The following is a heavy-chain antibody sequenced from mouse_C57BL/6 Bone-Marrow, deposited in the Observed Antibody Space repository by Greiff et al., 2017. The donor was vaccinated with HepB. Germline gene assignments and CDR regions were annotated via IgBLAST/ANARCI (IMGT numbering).Heavy chain of an antibody. CDR2: IDPEDGET. J-gene: IGHJ2*01. V-gene: IGHV14-2*01. Sequence: EVKLQESGAELVKPGASVKLSCTASGFNIKDYYMHWVKQRTEQGLEWIGRIDPEDGETKYAPKFQGKATITADTSSNTAYLQLSSLTSEDTAVYYCVLLLRLYYFDYWGQGTTLTVSS. D-gene: IGHD1-1*01. CDR3: VLLLRLYYFDY. CDR1: GFNIKDYY.